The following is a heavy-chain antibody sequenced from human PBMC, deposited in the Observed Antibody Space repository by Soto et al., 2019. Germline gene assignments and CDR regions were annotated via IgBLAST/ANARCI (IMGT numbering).Heavy chain of an antibody. V-gene: IGHV3-33*03. CDR2: IWYDGSNK. CDR1: GFTFSSYG. Sequence: GGSLRLSCAASGFTFSSYGMHWVRQAPGKGLEWVAVIWYDGSNKYYVDSVKGRFTISRDNAKNSLYLQMNSLRAEDTAVYYCAGLDVISDTSMDVWGQGTTVTVSS. CDR3: AGLDVISDTSMDV. J-gene: IGHJ6*02. D-gene: IGHD3-10*01.